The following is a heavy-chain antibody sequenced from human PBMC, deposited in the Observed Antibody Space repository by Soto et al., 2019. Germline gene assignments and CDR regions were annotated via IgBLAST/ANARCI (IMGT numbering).Heavy chain of an antibody. CDR2: ISSSSSYI. V-gene: IGHV3-21*01. D-gene: IGHD1-7*01. CDR3: ARCLDWNYYVYYYGMDV. J-gene: IGHJ6*02. Sequence: EVQLVESGGGLVKPGGSLRLSCAASGFTFSSYSMNWVRQAPRKGLEWVSSISSSSSYIYYADSVKGRFTISRDNAKNSLYLQMNSLRAEDTAVYYCARCLDWNYYVYYYGMDVWGQGTTVTVSS. CDR1: GFTFSSYS.